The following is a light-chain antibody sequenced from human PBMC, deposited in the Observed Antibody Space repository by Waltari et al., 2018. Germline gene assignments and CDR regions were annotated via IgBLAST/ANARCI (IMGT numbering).Light chain of an antibody. CDR1: NRVSSN. CDR3: QQYNPWPPWT. V-gene: IGKV3-15*01. J-gene: IGKJ1*01. CDR2: DSS. Sequence: EIVMTQSPATLAVSPGERATLSCRASNRVSSNVAWYQQKPGQAPRLLISDSSTRATGIPVRFIGSGSGTEFTLTIFSLQSEDFAIYYCQQYNPWPPWTFGQGTKVEVK.